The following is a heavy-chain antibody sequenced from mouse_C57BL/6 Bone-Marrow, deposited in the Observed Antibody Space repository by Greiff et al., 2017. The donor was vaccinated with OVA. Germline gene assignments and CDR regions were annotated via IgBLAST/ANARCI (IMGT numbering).Heavy chain of an antibody. CDR2: IWRGGST. J-gene: IGHJ4*01. Sequence: VQVVESGPGLVQPSQSLSITCTASGFSLTSYDVHWVRQSPGKGLEWLGVIWRGGSTAYNAAFISRLSISKDNSKSQVFFKMNSLQADDTAIYYCARKGLLQAMDYWGQGTSVTVSS. V-gene: IGHV2-2*01. D-gene: IGHD1-1*01. CDR3: ARKGLLQAMDY. CDR1: GFSLTSYD.